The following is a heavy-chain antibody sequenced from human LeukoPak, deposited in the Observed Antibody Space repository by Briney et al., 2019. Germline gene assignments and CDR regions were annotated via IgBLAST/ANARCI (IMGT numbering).Heavy chain of an antibody. D-gene: IGHD5-12*01. CDR1: GFTFSSYG. Sequence: PGRSLRLSCAASGFTFSSYGMHWVRQAPGQGLEWMGWINPNSGGTNYAQKLQGRVTMTRDTSISTAYMELSRLRSDDTVVYYCARVKLEFGVATTWREVDYWGQGTLVTVSS. J-gene: IGHJ4*02. V-gene: IGHV1-2*02. CDR3: ARVKLEFGVATTWREVDY. CDR2: INPNSGGT.